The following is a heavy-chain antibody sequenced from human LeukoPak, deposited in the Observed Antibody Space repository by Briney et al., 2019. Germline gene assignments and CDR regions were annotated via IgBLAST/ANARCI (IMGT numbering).Heavy chain of an antibody. Sequence: GGSLRLSCAASGFTFTIYTIHWVRQAPGKGLEYVSAVVGNGGTTYYANSVKGRSTISRDNSKNTVYLQMGSLRAEDTAVYYCARERAFYYFDYWGQGTLVTVSS. J-gene: IGHJ4*02. CDR3: ARERAFYYFDY. CDR1: GFTFTIYT. CDR2: VVGNGGTT. V-gene: IGHV3-64*01.